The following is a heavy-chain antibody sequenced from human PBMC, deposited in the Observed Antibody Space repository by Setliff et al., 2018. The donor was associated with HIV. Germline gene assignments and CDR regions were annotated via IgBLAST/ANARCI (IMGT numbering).Heavy chain of an antibody. V-gene: IGHV4-30-4*08. CDR3: ARGGPSVPCTSVSCPPYYYMDV. Sequence: PSETLSLTCTVSGGSISNGDHYWAWIRQSPGKGLEWIGYIYYTGDTYYRSSLESRVTISVDTSNNQFSLRPKSVTAADTAVYFCARGGPSVPCTSVSCPPYYYMDVWGKGATVTVSS. CDR2: IYYTGDT. J-gene: IGHJ6*03. CDR1: GGSISNGDHY. D-gene: IGHD2-2*01.